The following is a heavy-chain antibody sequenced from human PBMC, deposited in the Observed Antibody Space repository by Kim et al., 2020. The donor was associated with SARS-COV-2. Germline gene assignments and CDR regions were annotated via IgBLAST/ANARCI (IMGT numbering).Heavy chain of an antibody. CDR3: AKDIMSSSANYFDY. D-gene: IGHD6-6*01. J-gene: IGHJ4*02. Sequence: GGSLRLSCAASGFTFDDYAMHWVRQAPGKGLEWVSLISWDGGSTYYADSVKGRFTISRDNSKNSLYLQMNSLRAEDTALYYCAKDIMSSSANYFDYWGQGTLVTVSS. V-gene: IGHV3-43D*03. CDR1: GFTFDDYA. CDR2: ISWDGGST.